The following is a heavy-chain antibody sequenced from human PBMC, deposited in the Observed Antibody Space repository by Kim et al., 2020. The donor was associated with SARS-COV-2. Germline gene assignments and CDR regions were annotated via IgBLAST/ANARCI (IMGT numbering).Heavy chain of an antibody. CDR2: INTNTGNP. CDR3: ASAGSGRKSSSWYLDNWFDT. V-gene: IGHV7-4-1*02. CDR1: GYTFTSYA. J-gene: IGHJ5*02. D-gene: IGHD6-13*01. Sequence: ASVKFSCKASGYTFTSYAMNWVRQAPGQGLEWMGWINTNTGNPTYAQGFTGRFVFSLDTSVSTAYLQISSLKAEDTAVYYCASAGSGRKSSSWYLDNWFDTWGQGTLVTVSS.